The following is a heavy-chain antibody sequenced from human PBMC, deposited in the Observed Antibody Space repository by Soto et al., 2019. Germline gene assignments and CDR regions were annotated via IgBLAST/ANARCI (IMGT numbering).Heavy chain of an antibody. Sequence: EVQLVESGGGLVQPGGSLRLSCVGSGFPFSTYTMSWVRQAPGQGLEWLSGIYGGGDGISYADSVKGRCTISRDKSRSTVYLQMNSLRSDDTAIYYCAKDRQPDGFWPFDHWGRGTVIVVFS. CDR1: GFPFSTYT. J-gene: IGHJ4*02. D-gene: IGHD3-3*01. CDR3: AKDRQPDGFWPFDH. CDR2: IYGGGDGI. V-gene: IGHV3-23*04.